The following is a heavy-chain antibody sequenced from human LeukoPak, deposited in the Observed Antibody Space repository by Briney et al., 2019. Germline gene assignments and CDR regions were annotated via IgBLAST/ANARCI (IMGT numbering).Heavy chain of an antibody. V-gene: IGHV3-21*01. CDR2: ISSSSSYI. J-gene: IGHJ4*02. CDR3: ARDPGYYDSSGYLDY. D-gene: IGHD3-22*01. CDR1: GFTFSSYS. Sequence: GGSLRLSCAASGFTFSSYSMNWVRQAPGKGLEWVSSISSSSSYIYYADSVKGRFTISRDNAKNSLYLQMYSLRAEDTAVYYCARDPGYYDSSGYLDYWGQGTLVTVSS.